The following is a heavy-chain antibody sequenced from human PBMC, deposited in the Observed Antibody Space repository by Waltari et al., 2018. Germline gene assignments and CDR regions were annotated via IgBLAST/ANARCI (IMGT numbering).Heavy chain of an antibody. J-gene: IGHJ4*01. V-gene: IGHV1-18*01. CDR1: AYTFSTYG. D-gene: IGHD6-19*01. CDR3: ATAVGGNMEFDS. CDR2: ISAHDGNT. Sequence: QVHLVQSGAEVKTPGASVKVSCKASAYTFSTYGLTWVRQDPGQGLEWLGWISAHDGNTNYAPSLQDRVTLTTDTSTYTAYMELNSLRPDDTAVYYCATAVGGNMEFDSWGHGSLVTVSS.